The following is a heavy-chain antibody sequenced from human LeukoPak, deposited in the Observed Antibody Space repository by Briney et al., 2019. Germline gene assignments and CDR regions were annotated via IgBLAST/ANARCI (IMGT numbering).Heavy chain of an antibody. V-gene: IGHV3-23*01. Sequence: PGGSLRLSCAASGFTFSSYAMSWVRQAPGKGLEWVSAISGNGGSTYYADSVKGRFTISRDNSKNTLYLQMNSLRAEDTAVYYCAKGQYCSSTSCPKEHAFDIWGQGTMVTVSS. D-gene: IGHD2-2*01. CDR2: ISGNGGST. J-gene: IGHJ3*02. CDR1: GFTFSSYA. CDR3: AKGQYCSSTSCPKEHAFDI.